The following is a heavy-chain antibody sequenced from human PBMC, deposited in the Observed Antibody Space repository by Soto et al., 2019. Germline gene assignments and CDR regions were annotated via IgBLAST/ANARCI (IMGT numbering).Heavy chain of an antibody. CDR1: GFTFSSYA. CDR2: ISGSGGST. J-gene: IGHJ6*02. CDR3: AKDIVVVPAAIVGQKYGMDV. Sequence: PGGSLRLSCAASGFTFSSYAMSWVRQAPGKGLEWVSAISGSGGSTYYADSVKGRFTISRDNSKNTLYLQMNSLRAEDTAVYYCAKDIVVVPAAIVGQKYGMDVWGQGTTVTVSS. D-gene: IGHD2-2*01. V-gene: IGHV3-23*01.